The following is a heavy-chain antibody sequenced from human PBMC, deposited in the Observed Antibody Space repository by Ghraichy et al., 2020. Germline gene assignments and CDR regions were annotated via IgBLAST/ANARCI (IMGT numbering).Heavy chain of an antibody. D-gene: IGHD1-26*01. CDR1: GFTFSSYW. J-gene: IGHJ5*02. V-gene: IGHV3-74*01. Sequence: GGSLRLSCAASGFTFSSYWMHWVRQAPGKGLVWVSRINSDGSSTSYADSVKGRFTISRDNAKNTLYLQMNSLRAEDTAVYYCARETVGSYYLGLPWFDPWGQGTLVTVSS. CDR2: INSDGSST. CDR3: ARETVGSYYLGLPWFDP.